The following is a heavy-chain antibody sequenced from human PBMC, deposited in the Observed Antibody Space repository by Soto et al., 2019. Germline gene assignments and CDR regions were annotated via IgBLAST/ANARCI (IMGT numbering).Heavy chain of an antibody. CDR1: GFTFSSYW. Sequence: GGSLRLSCAASGFTFSSYWMSWVRQAPGKGLEWVANIKQDGSEKYYVDSVKGRFTISRDNAKNSLYLRMNSLRAEDTAVYYCAREWIQLWYYFDYWGQGTLVTVSS. CDR3: AREWIQLWYYFDY. J-gene: IGHJ4*02. D-gene: IGHD5-18*01. V-gene: IGHV3-7*01. CDR2: IKQDGSEK.